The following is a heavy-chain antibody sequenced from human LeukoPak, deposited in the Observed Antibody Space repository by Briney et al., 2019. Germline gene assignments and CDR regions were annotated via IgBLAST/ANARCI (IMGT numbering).Heavy chain of an antibody. V-gene: IGHV3-30*04. CDR2: ISYDGSNK. J-gene: IGHJ4*02. Sequence: GGSLRLSCAASGFTFSSYPMHWVRQAPGKGLEWVAVISYDGSNKYYADSVKGRFTISRDNSKNTLYLQMNSLRAEDTAVYYCARDRNPNYWGQGTLVTVSS. CDR3: ARDRNPNY. CDR1: GFTFSSYP. D-gene: IGHD2/OR15-2a*01.